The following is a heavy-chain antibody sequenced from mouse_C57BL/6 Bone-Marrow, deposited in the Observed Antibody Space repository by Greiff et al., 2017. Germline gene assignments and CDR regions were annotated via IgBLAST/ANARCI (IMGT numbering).Heavy chain of an antibody. D-gene: IGHD2-14*01. CDR3: SRLVRRKDYARDY. V-gene: IGHV1-53*01. Sequence: VQLQESGTELVKPGASVKLSCKASGYTFTSYWMHWVKQRPGQGLEWIGNINPSNGGTNYNEKFKSKDTLTVDKSSSTAYMQLSSLTSEDSAVYDCSRLVRRKDYARDYWGQGTSVTVSS. CDR1: GYTFTSYW. J-gene: IGHJ4*01. CDR2: INPSNGGT.